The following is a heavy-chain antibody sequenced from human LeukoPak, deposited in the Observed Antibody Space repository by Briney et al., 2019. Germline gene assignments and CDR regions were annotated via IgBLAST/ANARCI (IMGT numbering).Heavy chain of an antibody. J-gene: IGHJ6*03. V-gene: IGHV1-8*01. D-gene: IGHD3-10*01. CDR3: ASGYGSGSYYNYYYYYLDV. CDR2: MNPNSGNT. Sequence: GASVKVSCKASGDTFTSYDISWVRQAPGQGLEWMGWMNPNSGNTDYAQKFQGRVTITRDTSMSTAYMELSSLRSEDTAVYYCASGYGSGSYYNYYYYYLDVRGKGTPVTIS. CDR1: GDTFTSYD.